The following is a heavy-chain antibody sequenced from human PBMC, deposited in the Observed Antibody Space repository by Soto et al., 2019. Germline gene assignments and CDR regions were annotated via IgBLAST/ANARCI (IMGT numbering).Heavy chain of an antibody. Sequence: QVQLVQSGAEVKKPGASVKVSCKASGYTFTGYYMHWVRQAPGQGLEWMGWINPNSGGTNYAQKLQGGVTRTRDTSISTAYMELSRLRSDDTAVYYCARNTYYYGSGSYRPYYYYGMDVWGQGTTVTVSS. D-gene: IGHD3-10*01. CDR2: INPNSGGT. CDR1: GYTFTGYY. CDR3: ARNTYYYGSGSYRPYYYYGMDV. V-gene: IGHV1-2*02. J-gene: IGHJ6*02.